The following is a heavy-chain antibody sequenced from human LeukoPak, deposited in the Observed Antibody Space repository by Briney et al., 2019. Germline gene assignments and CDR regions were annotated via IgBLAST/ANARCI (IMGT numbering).Heavy chain of an antibody. D-gene: IGHD3-10*01. CDR2: ISSSRSFI. V-gene: IGHV3-21*01. CDR3: ARVVVVRGVIPSSPMDY. CDR1: GFTFSSYI. Sequence: GGSLRLSCAASGFTFSSYIMNWVRQAPGKGLEWVSSISSSRSFIYYADSVKGRFTISRDNAKNSLYLQMNSLRAEDTAVYYCARVVVVRGVIPSSPMDYWGQGTLVTVSS. J-gene: IGHJ4*02.